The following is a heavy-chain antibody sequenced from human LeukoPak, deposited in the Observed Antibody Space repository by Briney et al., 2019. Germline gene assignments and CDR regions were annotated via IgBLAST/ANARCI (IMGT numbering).Heavy chain of an antibody. J-gene: IGHJ4*02. CDR1: GFPFSSYW. CDR3: ARGQMAGY. CDR2: IKPDGSEK. V-gene: IGHV3-7*05. Sequence: PGGSLRLSCAASGFPFSSYWMSWVRQAPGKGLEWVANIKPDGSEKSYVDSVKGRFTISRDNAKNSLYLQMNSLRAKDTAVYYCARGQMAGYWGQGTLVTVSS. D-gene: IGHD5-24*01.